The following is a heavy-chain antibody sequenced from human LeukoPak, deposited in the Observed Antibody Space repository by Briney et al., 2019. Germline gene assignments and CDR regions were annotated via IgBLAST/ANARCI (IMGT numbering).Heavy chain of an antibody. Sequence: KSGGSLRLSCAASGFTFSDYYMGWIRQAPGKGLEWVSYISSSGSTIYYADSVKGRFTISRDNAKNSLYLQMNSLRAEDTAVYYCARIKTYYYDSSGYFAKYWGQGTLVTVSS. CDR1: GFTFSDYY. V-gene: IGHV3-11*01. CDR3: ARIKTYYYDSSGYFAKY. CDR2: ISSSGSTI. D-gene: IGHD3-22*01. J-gene: IGHJ4*02.